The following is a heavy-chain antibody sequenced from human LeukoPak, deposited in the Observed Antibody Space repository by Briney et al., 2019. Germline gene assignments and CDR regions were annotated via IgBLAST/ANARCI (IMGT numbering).Heavy chain of an antibody. CDR2: IYYSGST. Sequence: SETLPLTCTVSGGSISSYYWSWIRQPPGKGLEWIGYIYYSGSTNYNPSLKSRVTISVDTSKNQFSLKLSSVTAADTAVYYCARLVSGNYYGSGSYLPWGQGTLVTVSS. CDR3: ARLVSGNYYGSGSYLP. V-gene: IGHV4-59*08. D-gene: IGHD3-10*01. CDR1: GGSISSYY. J-gene: IGHJ5*02.